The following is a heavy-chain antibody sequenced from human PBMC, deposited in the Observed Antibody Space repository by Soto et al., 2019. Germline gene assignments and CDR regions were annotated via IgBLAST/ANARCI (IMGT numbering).Heavy chain of an antibody. V-gene: IGHV1-69*13. CDR3: VRDSGTPAVSSWFHP. Sequence: SVKVSCKASGGTFSSYRIXWVRQAPGQGLEWVGGIVPIYRTADYAQKFQGRVTITADESARTSYMELRSLKSQDTAVYYCVRDSGTPAVSSWFHPWGQGTPVTVSS. CDR2: IVPIYRTA. D-gene: IGHD3-10*01. CDR1: GGTFSSYR. J-gene: IGHJ5*02.